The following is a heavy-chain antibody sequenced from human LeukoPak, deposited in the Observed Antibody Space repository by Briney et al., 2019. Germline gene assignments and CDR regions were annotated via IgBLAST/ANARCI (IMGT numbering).Heavy chain of an antibody. J-gene: IGHJ4*02. Sequence: GESLKISCKGSGYSFTSYWISWVRQMPGKGLEWMGRIVPSDSYTNYSPSFEGHVTISADRSTNTAYLQWSSLKASDTAMYYCARQGGATPGYWGQGTLVTVSS. CDR3: ARQGGATPGY. CDR1: GYSFTSYW. D-gene: IGHD1-26*01. V-gene: IGHV5-10-1*01. CDR2: IVPSDSYT.